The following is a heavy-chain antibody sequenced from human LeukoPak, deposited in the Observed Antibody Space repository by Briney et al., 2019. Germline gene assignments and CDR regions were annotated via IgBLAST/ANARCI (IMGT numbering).Heavy chain of an antibody. CDR3: ARDPDSSGYYLYFQH. V-gene: IGHV1-18*01. J-gene: IGHJ1*01. CDR1: GGTFSSYA. D-gene: IGHD3-22*01. CDR2: ISAYNGNT. Sequence: ASVKVSCKASGGTFSSYAISWVRQAPGQGLEWMGWISAYNGNTNYAQKLQGRVTMTTDTSTSTAYMELRSLRSDDTAVYYCARDPDSSGYYLYFQHWGQGTLVTVSP.